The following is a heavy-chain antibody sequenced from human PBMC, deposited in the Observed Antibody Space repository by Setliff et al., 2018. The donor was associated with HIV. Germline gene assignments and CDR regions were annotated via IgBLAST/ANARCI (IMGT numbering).Heavy chain of an antibody. Sequence: GGSLRLSCVASKFTFSFYSMTWVRQSPGKGLEWVANINQDGSEMSYVRSVKGRFTISRDNAKNSVYLQMNSLRAEDTAVYYCARDRSGSYSFARDWGQGTLVTVSS. D-gene: IGHD1-26*01. CDR2: INQDGSEM. J-gene: IGHJ4*02. CDR1: KFTFSFYS. CDR3: ARDRSGSYSFARD. V-gene: IGHV3-7*01.